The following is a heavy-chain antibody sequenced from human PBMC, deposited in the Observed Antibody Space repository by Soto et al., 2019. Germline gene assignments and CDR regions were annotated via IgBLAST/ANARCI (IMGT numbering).Heavy chain of an antibody. Sequence: QVQLVQSGAEVQKPGSSVKVSCKASGGTFSSYAISWVRQAPGQGLEWMGGIIPIFGTANYAQKFQGRVTITADESTSTAYMELSSLRSEDTAVYYCARDSSNYYDSSGYYLALDYWGQGTLVTVSS. CDR3: ARDSSNYYDSSGYYLALDY. D-gene: IGHD3-22*01. CDR2: IIPIFGTA. CDR1: GGTFSSYA. J-gene: IGHJ4*02. V-gene: IGHV1-69*01.